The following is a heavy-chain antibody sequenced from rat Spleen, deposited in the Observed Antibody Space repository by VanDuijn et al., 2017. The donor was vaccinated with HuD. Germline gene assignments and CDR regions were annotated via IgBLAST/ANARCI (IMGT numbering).Heavy chain of an antibody. CDR3: ARDRTGPFDY. CDR2: IWTGGST. V-gene: IGHV2-30*01. CDR1: GFSLTCYN. J-gene: IGHJ2*01. Sequence: QVQLKESGPGLVQPSQTLSLTCTVSGFSLTCYNVHWVRQPTGKGLEWMGVIWTGGSTDYNSALKSRLSISRDTSRSQVFLKMNSLQTEDTATYFCARDRTGPFDYWGQGVKVTVSS. D-gene: IGHD4-2*01.